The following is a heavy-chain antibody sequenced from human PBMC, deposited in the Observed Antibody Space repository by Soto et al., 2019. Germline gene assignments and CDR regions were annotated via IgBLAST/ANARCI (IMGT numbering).Heavy chain of an antibody. Sequence: SVKVSCKASGGTFSSYAISWVRQAPGQGLEWMGGIIPIFGTANYAQKSQGRVTITADESTSTAYMELSSLRSEDTAVYYCAREEDTAMVRSYYGMDVWGQGTTVTVSS. CDR1: GGTFSSYA. CDR3: AREEDTAMVRSYYGMDV. J-gene: IGHJ6*02. V-gene: IGHV1-69*13. CDR2: IIPIFGTA. D-gene: IGHD5-18*01.